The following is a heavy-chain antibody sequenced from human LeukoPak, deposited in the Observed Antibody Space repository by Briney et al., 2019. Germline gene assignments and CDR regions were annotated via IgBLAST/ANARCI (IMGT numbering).Heavy chain of an antibody. CDR3: AKDIRGYYDSSGYYPVGYFDY. CDR1: GFTFSSYG. CDR2: RRYDGSNK. D-gene: IGHD3-22*01. V-gene: IGHV3-30*02. Sequence: GGSLRLSCAASGFTFSSYGMHWFRQAPGKGLQWVAFRRYDGSNKYYADSVKGRFTISRDNSKNTLYLQMNSLRAEDTAVYYCAKDIRGYYDSSGYYPVGYFDYWGQGTLVTVSS. J-gene: IGHJ4*02.